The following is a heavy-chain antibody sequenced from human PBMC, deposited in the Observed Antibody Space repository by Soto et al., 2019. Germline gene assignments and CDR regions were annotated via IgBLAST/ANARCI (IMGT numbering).Heavy chain of an antibody. Sequence: GGSLRLSCAASGFTFSSYAMSWVRQAPGKGLEWVSAISSSGYSTYYADSVKGRFTISRDNSKNTMYLQMNNLRAEDTAVYYCAKGSVVVSAKFDSWGQGTLVTVSS. CDR3: AKGSVVVSAKFDS. V-gene: IGHV3-23*01. CDR2: ISSSGYST. CDR1: GFTFSSYA. J-gene: IGHJ4*02. D-gene: IGHD2-21*02.